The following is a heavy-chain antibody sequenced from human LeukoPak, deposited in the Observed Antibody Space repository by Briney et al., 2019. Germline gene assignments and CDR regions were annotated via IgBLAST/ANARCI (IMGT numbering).Heavy chain of an antibody. D-gene: IGHD2-2*02. CDR2: ISAYNGNT. CDR3: ARSGAFVVPAAIDY. Sequence: GASVKVSCKASGYTFTSYGIIWVRQAPGQGLEWMGWISAYNGNTNYAQKLQGRVTMTTDTSTSTAYMELRSLRSDDTAVYYCARSGAFVVPAAIDYWGQGTLVTVSS. CDR1: GYTFTSYG. V-gene: IGHV1-18*01. J-gene: IGHJ4*02.